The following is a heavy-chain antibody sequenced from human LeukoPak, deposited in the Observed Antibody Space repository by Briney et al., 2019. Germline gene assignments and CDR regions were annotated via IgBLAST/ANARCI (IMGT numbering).Heavy chain of an antibody. D-gene: IGHD2-15*01. V-gene: IGHV1-46*01. J-gene: IGHJ4*02. CDR1: GYTFTSYY. CDR2: INPSGGST. Sequence: ASVKVSCKASGYTFTSYYMHWVRQAPGQGLEWMGIINPSGGSTSYAQKFQGRVTMTRDTSTSTAYMELRSLRSDDTAVYYCARDGRYCSGGSCYSFDYWGQGTLVTVSS. CDR3: ARDGRYCSGGSCYSFDY.